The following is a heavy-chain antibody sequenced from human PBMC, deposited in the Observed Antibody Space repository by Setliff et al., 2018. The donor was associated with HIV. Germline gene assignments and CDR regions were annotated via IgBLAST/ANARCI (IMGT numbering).Heavy chain of an antibody. D-gene: IGHD3-22*01. CDR1: GGAFSTYS. CDR2: IIWIIGVT. Sequence: SVKVSCKTSGGAFSTYSINWVRQAPGQGPEWMGGIIWIIGVTNYAQKFQGTVTITADESTSTAYMELSSLRSEDTAVYFCVSYYFDSSGYYYGRWDYFDYWGQGTLVTVSS. CDR3: VSYYFDSSGYYYGRWDYFDY. J-gene: IGHJ4*02. V-gene: IGHV1-69*10.